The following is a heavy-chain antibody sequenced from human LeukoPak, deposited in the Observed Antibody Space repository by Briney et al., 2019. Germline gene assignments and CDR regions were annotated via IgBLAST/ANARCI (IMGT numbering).Heavy chain of an antibody. J-gene: IGHJ4*02. CDR2: INHIGIT. CDR3: ARPRGYSYGYFDY. D-gene: IGHD5-18*01. Sequence: PSETLSLTCAVYGGSFSGYYWSWIRHPPGKGLEWIGEINHIGITNYNPSLKSRVTISVDTSKNQFSLKLSSVTAADTAVYYCARPRGYSYGYFDYWGQGSLVTVSS. V-gene: IGHV4-34*01. CDR1: GGSFSGYY.